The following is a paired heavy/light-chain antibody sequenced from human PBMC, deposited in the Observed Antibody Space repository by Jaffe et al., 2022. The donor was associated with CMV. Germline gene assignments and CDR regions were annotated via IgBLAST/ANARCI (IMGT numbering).Light chain of an antibody. V-gene: IGKV3-20*01. J-gene: IGKJ1*01. CDR2: GAS. CDR3: QQYGSSSWT. CDR1: QSVSSSY. Sequence: EIVLTQSPGTLSLSPGERATLSCRASQSVSSSYLAWYQQKPGQAPRLLIYGASSRATGIPDRFSGSGSGTDFTLTISRLEPEDFAVYYCQQYGSSSWTFGQGTKVEIK.
Heavy chain of an antibody. V-gene: IGHV4-61*01. CDR2: IYYSGST. Sequence: QVQLQESGPGLVKPSETLSLTCTVSGGSVSSGSYYWSWIRQPPGKGLEWIGYIYYSGSTNYNPSLKSRVTISVDTSKNQFSLKLSSVTAADTAVYYCARDLGYCSSTSCRAHGMDVWGQGTTVTVSS. CDR3: ARDLGYCSSTSCRAHGMDV. J-gene: IGHJ6*02. CDR1: GGSVSSGSYY. D-gene: IGHD2-2*01.